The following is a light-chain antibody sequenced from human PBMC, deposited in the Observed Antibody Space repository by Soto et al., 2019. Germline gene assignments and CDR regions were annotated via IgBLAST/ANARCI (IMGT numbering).Light chain of an antibody. CDR2: TNN. CDR1: SSSIGSNS. Sequence: QSVLTQPPSASGTPGQRVTISCSGSSSSIGSNSVNWYQQLPRTAPKVLIYTNNQRPSGVPDRFYGSKSGTSASLAISGLQSEDEADYYCAAWDGSLNVYVFGTGTQLTVL. J-gene: IGLJ1*01. V-gene: IGLV1-44*01. CDR3: AAWDGSLNVYV.